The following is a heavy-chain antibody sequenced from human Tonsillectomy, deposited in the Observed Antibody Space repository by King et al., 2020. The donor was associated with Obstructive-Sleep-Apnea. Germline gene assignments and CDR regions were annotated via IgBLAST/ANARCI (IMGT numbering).Heavy chain of an antibody. CDR3: ARGRGDGYIGARGDY. CDR1: VGSFSGYY. V-gene: IGHV4-34*01. CDR2: INHSGST. D-gene: IGHD5-24*01. J-gene: IGHJ4*02. Sequence: VQLQQWGAGLLKPSETLSLTCAVYVGSFSGYYWSWIRQPPGKGLEWIGEINHSGSTNYNPSLKSRVTISVDTSKNQFSLKLSSVTAADTAVYYCARGRGDGYIGARGDYWGQGTLVTVSS.